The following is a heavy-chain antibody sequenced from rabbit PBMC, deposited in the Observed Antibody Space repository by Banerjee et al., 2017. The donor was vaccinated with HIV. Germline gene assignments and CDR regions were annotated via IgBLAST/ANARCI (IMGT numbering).Heavy chain of an antibody. CDR1: GFSFSSGYD. V-gene: IGHV1S40*01. Sequence: QSLEESGGDLVKPGASLTLTCTASGFSFSSGYDMCWVRQAPGKGLEWIACIYAGSGNTYYASWAKGRFTISKASSTTVTLQMTSLTDADTATYFCGRDRDGDAGYGSLALWGPGTLVTVS. CDR2: IYAGSGNT. D-gene: IGHD6-1*01. J-gene: IGHJ4*01. CDR3: GRDRDGDAGYGSLAL.